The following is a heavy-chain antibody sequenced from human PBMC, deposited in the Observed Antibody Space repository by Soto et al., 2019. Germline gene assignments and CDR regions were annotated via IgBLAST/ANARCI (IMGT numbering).Heavy chain of an antibody. CDR1: GGSISSGDYY. V-gene: IGHV4-30-4*01. CDR2: IYYSGST. CDR3: ARVITMVRGVTLWFDP. Sequence: PSETLSLTCTVSGGSISSGDYYWSWIRQPPGKGLEWIGYIYYSGSTYYNPSLKSRVTISVDTSKNQFSLKLSSVTAADTAVYYCARVITMVRGVTLWFDPWGQGTLVTVSS. D-gene: IGHD3-10*01. J-gene: IGHJ5*02.